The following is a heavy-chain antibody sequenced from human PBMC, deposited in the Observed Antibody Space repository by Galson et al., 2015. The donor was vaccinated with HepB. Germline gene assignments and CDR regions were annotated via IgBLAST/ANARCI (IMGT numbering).Heavy chain of an antibody. CDR3: AKDGSPTGYFDY. CDR2: ISGSGGST. Sequence: SLRLSCAASGFTFSSYAMSWVRQAPGKGLEWVSAISGSGGSTYYADSVKGRFTISRDNSKNTLYLQMNSLRAEDTAVYYCAKDGSPTGYFDYWGQGTLVTVSS. CDR1: GFTFSSYA. V-gene: IGHV3-23*01. J-gene: IGHJ4*02. D-gene: IGHD4-17*01.